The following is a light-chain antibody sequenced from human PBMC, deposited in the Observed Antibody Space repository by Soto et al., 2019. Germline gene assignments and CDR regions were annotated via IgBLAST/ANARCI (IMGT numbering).Light chain of an antibody. J-gene: IGKJ5*01. CDR1: QSFRGL. V-gene: IGKV3-11*01. Sequence: EVVLTQSPVTLSLSPGERATLSCRASQSFRGLLAWYQQKPGQAPRLLIYAAYTRATGIPPRFSGSGSGTDFTLTISSLEPEDSAVYYCQQRHMWPITFGQGTRLEIK. CDR3: QQRHMWPIT. CDR2: AAY.